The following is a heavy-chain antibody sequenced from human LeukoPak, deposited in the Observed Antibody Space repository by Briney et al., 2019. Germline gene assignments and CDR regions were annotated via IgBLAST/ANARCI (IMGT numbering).Heavy chain of an antibody. CDR1: GFTFSSYA. Sequence: GGSLRLSCAASGFTFSSYATHWVRQAPGKGLEWVAVISYDGSNKYYADSVKGRFTISRDNSKNTLYLQMNSLRAEDTAVYYCARVAYDSSGYYPVFDYWGQGTLVTVSS. J-gene: IGHJ4*02. CDR3: ARVAYDSSGYYPVFDY. D-gene: IGHD3-22*01. CDR2: ISYDGSNK. V-gene: IGHV3-30*04.